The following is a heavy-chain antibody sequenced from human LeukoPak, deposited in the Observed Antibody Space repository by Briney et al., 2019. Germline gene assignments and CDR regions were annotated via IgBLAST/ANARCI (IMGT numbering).Heavy chain of an antibody. Sequence: SETLSLTCAVYGGSFSGYYWSWIRQPPGKGLEWIGEINHSGSTNYNPSLKSRVTISVDTSKNQFSLKLSSVTAADTAVYYCAGGSSTSGTDPWGQGTLVTVSS. J-gene: IGHJ5*02. CDR3: AGGSSTSGTDP. CDR2: INHSGST. CDR1: GGSFSGYY. D-gene: IGHD2-2*01. V-gene: IGHV4-34*01.